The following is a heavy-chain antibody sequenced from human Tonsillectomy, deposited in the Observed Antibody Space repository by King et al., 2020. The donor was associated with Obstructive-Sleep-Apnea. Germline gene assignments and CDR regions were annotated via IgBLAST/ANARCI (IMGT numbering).Heavy chain of an antibody. V-gene: IGHV1-8*01. CDR2: MNPNSGNT. D-gene: IGHD6-19*01. CDR3: ARGTKWLDIDY. J-gene: IGHJ4*02. Sequence: VQLVESGAEVKKPGASVKVSCKTSGYTFTSYDINWVRQATGQGLEWMGWMNPNSGNTGYAQKFQGRVTMTRSTSISTAYMELSSLTSEYTAVYYWARGTKWLDIDYWGQGTLGTVSS. CDR1: GYTFTSYD.